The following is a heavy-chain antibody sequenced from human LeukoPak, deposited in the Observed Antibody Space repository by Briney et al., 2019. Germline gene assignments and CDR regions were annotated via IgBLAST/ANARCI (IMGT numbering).Heavy chain of an antibody. CDR3: ASPKVAFGELRE. J-gene: IGHJ4*02. Sequence: GASVKVSCKASGYTFTGYYMHWVRQAPGQGLVWMGWINPNSGGTNYAQKFQGRVTMTRDTSISTAYMELSRLRSEDTAVYYCASPKVAFGELREWGQGTLVTVSS. CDR2: INPNSGGT. V-gene: IGHV1-2*02. CDR1: GYTFTGYY. D-gene: IGHD3-10*01.